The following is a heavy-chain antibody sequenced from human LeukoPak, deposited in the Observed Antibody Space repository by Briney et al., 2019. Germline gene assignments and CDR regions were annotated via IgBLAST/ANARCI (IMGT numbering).Heavy chain of an antibody. Sequence: HGESLQISCKGSGSSFTSYWISWVRQVPGKGLEWMGRIDPSDSYTNYSPSFQGHVTISADKSISTAYLQWSSLKASDTAMYYCARTYGSGSYMFNYWGQGTLVTVSS. D-gene: IGHD3-10*01. CDR2: IDPSDSYT. CDR1: GSSFTSYW. CDR3: ARTYGSGSYMFNY. V-gene: IGHV5-10-1*01. J-gene: IGHJ4*02.